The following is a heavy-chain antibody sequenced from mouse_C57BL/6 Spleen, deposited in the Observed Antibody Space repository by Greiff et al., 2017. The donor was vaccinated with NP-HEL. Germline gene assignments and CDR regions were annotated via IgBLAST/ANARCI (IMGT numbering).Heavy chain of an antibody. CDR3: ARRGYATVVATGYLDY. V-gene: IGHV1-82*01. CDR2: IYPGDGDT. Sequence: VQLQQSGPELVKPGASVKISCKASGYAFSSSWMNWVKQRPGKGLEWIGRIYPGDGDTNYNGQFQGKATLTADKSSSTAYRQLSSLTAEDSAVYFLARRGYATVVATGYLDYWGQGTTLTVSS. CDR1: GYAFSSSW. J-gene: IGHJ2*01. D-gene: IGHD1-1*01.